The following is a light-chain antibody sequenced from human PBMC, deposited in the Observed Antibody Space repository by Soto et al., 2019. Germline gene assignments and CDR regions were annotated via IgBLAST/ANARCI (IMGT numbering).Light chain of an antibody. CDR2: GAS. CDR1: QSVSSRY. V-gene: IGKV3-20*01. J-gene: IGKJ2*01. CDR3: QQYGSSPPYT. Sequence: EIVLTQSPGTLSLSAGERATLSCRASQSVSSRYLAWYQQRPGQAPRLLIYGASSRATGIPDRFSGSGSGTDFTLTISRLEPEDFAVYYCQQYGSSPPYTFGQGTKLEIK.